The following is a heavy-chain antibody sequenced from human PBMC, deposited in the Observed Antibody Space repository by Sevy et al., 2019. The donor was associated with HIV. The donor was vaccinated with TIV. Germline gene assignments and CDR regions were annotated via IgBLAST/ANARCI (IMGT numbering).Heavy chain of an antibody. CDR1: GFSFSNSA. CDR2: ISSDGVST. Sequence: GGSLRLSCSGSGFSFSNSAMNWVRQTPGKGLKYVSAISSDGVSTYYTDSVRGRFTISRDNSKNTLYLHMSSLRVEDTAVYLCVKDPDYDFWRGDYGMDVWGQGTTVTVSS. CDR3: VKDPDYDFWRGDYGMDV. V-gene: IGHV3-64D*06. J-gene: IGHJ6*02. D-gene: IGHD3-3*01.